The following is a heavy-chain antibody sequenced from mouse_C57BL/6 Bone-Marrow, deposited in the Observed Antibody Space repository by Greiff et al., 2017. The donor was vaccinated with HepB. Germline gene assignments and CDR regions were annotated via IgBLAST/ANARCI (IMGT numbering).Heavy chain of an antibody. CDR1: GYTFTSYW. J-gene: IGHJ3*01. Sequence: QVQLQQSGAELVKPGASVKLSCKAFGYTFTSYWMHWVKQRPGQGLEWIGMIHPNSGSTNYNEKFKSKATLTVDKSSSTAYMQLSSLTSEDSAVYYCARNYYSNSFAYWGQGTLVTVSA. CDR3: ARNYYSNSFAY. V-gene: IGHV1-64*01. D-gene: IGHD2-5*01. CDR2: IHPNSGST.